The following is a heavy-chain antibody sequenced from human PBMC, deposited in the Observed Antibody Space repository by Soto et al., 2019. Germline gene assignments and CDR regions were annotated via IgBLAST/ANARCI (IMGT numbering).Heavy chain of an antibody. Sequence: SACILRNAAINVGRLPPGKGLEWVGRIKSKTDGGTTDYAAPVKGRFTISRDDSKNTLYLQMNSLKTEDTAVYYCTFPYYSSSSYYYSYSYGMDVWGQGT. J-gene: IGHJ6*02. CDR2: IKSKTDGGTT. V-gene: IGHV3-15*07. CDR1: ACILRNAA. D-gene: IGHD6-6*01. CDR3: TFPYYSSSSYYYSYSYGMDV.